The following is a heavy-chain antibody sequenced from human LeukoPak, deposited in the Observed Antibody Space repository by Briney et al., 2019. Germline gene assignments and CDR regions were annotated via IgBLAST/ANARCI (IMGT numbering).Heavy chain of an antibody. D-gene: IGHD3-22*01. CDR2: ISSSSSYI. J-gene: IGHJ4*02. CDR3: ARDSNYYDSSGLIDY. V-gene: IGHV3-21*01. CDR1: GFTFSSYS. Sequence: GGSLRLSCAASGFTFSSYSMNWVRQAPGKGLEWVSSISSSSSYIYYADSVKGQFTISRDNAKNSLYLQMNSLRAEDTAVYYCARDSNYYDSSGLIDYWGQGTLVTVSS.